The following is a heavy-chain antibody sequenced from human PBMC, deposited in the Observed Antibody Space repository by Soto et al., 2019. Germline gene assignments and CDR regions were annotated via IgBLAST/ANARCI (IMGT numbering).Heavy chain of an antibody. CDR1: GFTFDDYA. CDR2: IIWNSGRI. Sequence: EVQLVESGGGVVQPGRSLRLSCAASGFTFDDYAMHWVRQAPGKGLEWISGIIWNSGRIGYADSVKGRFTISRDNAKNSLYLQMNNLRAEDTAFYYCAKDRGAGSRGCHPSECFQYWGQGTLVTVSS. CDR3: AKDRGAGSRGCHPSECFQY. D-gene: IGHD6-19*01. J-gene: IGHJ1*01. V-gene: IGHV3-9*01.